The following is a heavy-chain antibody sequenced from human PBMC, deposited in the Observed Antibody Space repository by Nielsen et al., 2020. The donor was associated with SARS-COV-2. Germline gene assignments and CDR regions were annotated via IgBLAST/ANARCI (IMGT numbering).Heavy chain of an antibody. CDR2: IRSKADGGTT. D-gene: IGHD3-9*01. CDR1: GFIFSNAL. V-gene: IGHV3-15*01. J-gene: IGHJ4*02. Sequence: GGSLRLSCAASGFIFSNALMTRVRQAPGKGLEWVGRIRSKADGGTTDYAAPVKGRFTISRDDSKNTLYLLMNSLRIEDTGVYYCTTNYDVLTGLESWGQGALVTVSS. CDR3: TTNYDVLTGLES.